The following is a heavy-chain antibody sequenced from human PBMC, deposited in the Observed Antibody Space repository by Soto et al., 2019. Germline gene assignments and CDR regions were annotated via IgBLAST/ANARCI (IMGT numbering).Heavy chain of an antibody. J-gene: IGHJ6*02. CDR1: GGTFSSYA. CDR3: ARHVPAAGYYYGMDV. D-gene: IGHD2-2*01. V-gene: IGHV1-69*12. Sequence: QVQLVQSGAEVKKPGSSVKVSCKASGGTFSSYAISWVRQAPGQGLEWMGGIIPIFGTANYAQKFQGRVRITADESTRTAYMYLSSLRSKDTDVYYCARHVPAAGYYYGMDVWGQGTTVTVSS. CDR2: IIPIFGTA.